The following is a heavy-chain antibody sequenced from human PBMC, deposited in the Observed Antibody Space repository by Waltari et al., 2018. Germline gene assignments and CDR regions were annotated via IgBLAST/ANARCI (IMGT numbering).Heavy chain of an antibody. J-gene: IGHJ4*02. CDR1: GYTFTGYY. CDR2: INPNSGGT. Sequence: QVQLVQSGAEVKKPGASVKVSCKASGYTFTGYYMHWVRQAPGHGLEWMGWINPNSGGTNYAQKFQGRVTMTRDTSISTAYMELSRLRSDDTAVYYCARGGSVLRFLEWLPYFDYWGQGTLVTVSS. D-gene: IGHD3-3*01. CDR3: ARGGSVLRFLEWLPYFDY. V-gene: IGHV1-2*02.